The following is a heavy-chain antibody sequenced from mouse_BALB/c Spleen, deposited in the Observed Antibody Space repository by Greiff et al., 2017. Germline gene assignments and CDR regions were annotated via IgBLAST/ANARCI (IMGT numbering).Heavy chain of an antibody. CDR1: GYSITSDYA. V-gene: IGHV3-2*02. CDR3: ASNLHYYGYDY. Sequence: VQLQQSGPGLVKPSQSLSLTCTVTGYSITSDYAWNWIRQFPGNKLEWMGYISYSGSTSYNPSLKSRISITRDTSKNQFFLQLNSVTTEDTATYYCASNLHYYGYDYWGQGTTLTVSS. J-gene: IGHJ2*01. CDR2: ISYSGST. D-gene: IGHD1-2*01.